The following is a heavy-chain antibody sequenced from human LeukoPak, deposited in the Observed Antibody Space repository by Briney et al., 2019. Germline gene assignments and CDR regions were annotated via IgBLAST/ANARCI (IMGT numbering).Heavy chain of an antibody. J-gene: IGHJ4*02. CDR1: GFTFSGSW. Sequence: GGSLRLSCAASGFTFSGSWMHWVRRAPGKGLVWGSRICADGSSFSYADSVKGRFTISRDNAKNTLYLQMNSLRAEDTALYHCARGYGSSWFYFDYWGQGTPITVSS. V-gene: IGHV3-74*01. D-gene: IGHD6-13*01. CDR2: ICADGSSF. CDR3: ARGYGSSWFYFDY.